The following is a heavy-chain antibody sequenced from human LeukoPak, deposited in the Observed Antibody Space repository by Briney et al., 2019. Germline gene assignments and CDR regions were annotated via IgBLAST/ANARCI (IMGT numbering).Heavy chain of an antibody. D-gene: IGHD4-11*01. CDR3: ARDYSNYIMDY. V-gene: IGHV4-39*02. CDR1: GGSISSSSYY. J-gene: IGHJ4*01. Sequence: SETLSLTCTVSGGSISSSSYYWGWIRQPPGKGLEWIGSIYYSGSTYYNPSLKSRVTISVDTSKNQFSLKLSSVTAADTAVYFCARDYSNYIMDYWGHGILVTVSS. CDR2: IYYSGST.